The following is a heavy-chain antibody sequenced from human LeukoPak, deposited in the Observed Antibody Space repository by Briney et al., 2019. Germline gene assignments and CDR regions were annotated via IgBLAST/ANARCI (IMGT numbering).Heavy chain of an antibody. CDR1: GFTVSSNY. D-gene: IGHD2-15*01. CDR2: IYSGGST. Sequence: GGSLRLSCAASGFTVSSNYMSWVRQAPGKGLEWVSIIYSGGSTFYADSVKGRFTISRDNSKNTLYLQMNSLRAEDTAVYYCAKVVVVAAAPRGYFDYWGQGTLVTVSS. J-gene: IGHJ4*02. V-gene: IGHV3-53*01. CDR3: AKVVVVAAAPRGYFDY.